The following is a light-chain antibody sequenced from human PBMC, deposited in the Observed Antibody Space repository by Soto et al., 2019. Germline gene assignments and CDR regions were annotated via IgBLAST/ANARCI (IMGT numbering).Light chain of an antibody. CDR1: TGAVTSGHY. J-gene: IGLJ1*01. Sequence: QAVVTQEPSLTVSPGATVTLTCGSSTGAVTSGHYPYWFQQKPGQAPRTLIYDTSNKHSWTPARFSGSLLGGKAALTLSGAQPEDEAEYYCLLSYSGARPYVFGTGTKLTVL. CDR3: LLSYSGARPYV. CDR2: DTS. V-gene: IGLV7-46*01.